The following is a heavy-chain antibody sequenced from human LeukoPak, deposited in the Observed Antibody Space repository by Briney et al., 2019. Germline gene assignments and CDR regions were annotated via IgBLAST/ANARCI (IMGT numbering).Heavy chain of an antibody. V-gene: IGHV1-2*02. D-gene: IGHD1-26*01. J-gene: IGHJ6*02. CDR1: GYTFTGYY. Sequence: ASVKVSCKASGYTFTGYYMRWVRQAPGQGLEWMGWINPNSGGTNYAQKFQGRVTMTRDTSISTAYMELSRLRSDDTAVYYCARDELTVGNYYYGMDVWGQGTTVTVSS. CDR3: ARDELTVGNYYYGMDV. CDR2: INPNSGGT.